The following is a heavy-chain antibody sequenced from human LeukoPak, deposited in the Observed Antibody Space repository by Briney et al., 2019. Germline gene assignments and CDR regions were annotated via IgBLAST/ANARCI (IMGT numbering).Heavy chain of an antibody. CDR1: GFTFGDHA. Sequence: SLRLSCTGSGFTFGDHAMSWVRQAPGKGLEWVGFIRSKAYRGTTEYAASVKGRFTISRDDSASIAYLQMNSLRTEDTAVYHCARGPIQLWIHNAMDVWGQGTTVTVSS. D-gene: IGHD5-18*01. CDR3: ARGPIQLWIHNAMDV. CDR2: IRSKAYRGTT. V-gene: IGHV3-49*04. J-gene: IGHJ6*02.